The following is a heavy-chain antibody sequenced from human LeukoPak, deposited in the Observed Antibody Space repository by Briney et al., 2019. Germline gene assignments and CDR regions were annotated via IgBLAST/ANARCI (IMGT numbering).Heavy chain of an antibody. CDR3: ARLGYDFWSGLPNWFNP. V-gene: IGHV4-39*01. D-gene: IGHD3-3*01. CDR1: GFTFSSYSMN. Sequence: GSLRLSCAASGFTFSSYSMNWVRQPPGKGLEWIGSIYYSGSTYYNPSLKSRVTISVDTSKNQFSLKLSSVTAADTAVYYCARLGYDFWSGLPNWFNPWGQGTLVTVSS. J-gene: IGHJ5*02. CDR2: IYYSGST.